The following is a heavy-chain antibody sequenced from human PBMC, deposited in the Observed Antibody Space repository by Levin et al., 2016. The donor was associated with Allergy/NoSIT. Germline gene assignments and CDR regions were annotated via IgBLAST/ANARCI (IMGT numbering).Heavy chain of an antibody. Sequence: RQAPGKGLEWIGHIHSSGSTHYNPSLKSRVTISVDTSKNQFSLKQDSVTAADTAVYYCARVVCIGDGCYFDYWGQGTLVTVSS. V-gene: IGHV4-59*01. CDR3: ARVVCIGDGCYFDY. D-gene: IGHD3-16*01. J-gene: IGHJ4*02. CDR2: IHSSGST.